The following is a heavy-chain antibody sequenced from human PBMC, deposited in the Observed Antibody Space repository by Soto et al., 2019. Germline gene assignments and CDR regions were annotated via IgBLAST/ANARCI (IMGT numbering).Heavy chain of an antibody. V-gene: IGHV3-30*03. CDR2: ISYDGSNK. Sequence: QVQLVESGGGVVQPGRSLRLSCAASGFTFSNYGMHWVRQAPGKGLEWVAVISYDGSNKYYSDSVKGRFTISRDNSKNTLYLQMNSLRAEDTAGYYCATPTPYQVRGWGVDYWGQGTLVTVSS. CDR3: ATPTPYQVRGWGVDY. J-gene: IGHJ4*02. D-gene: IGHD2-2*01. CDR1: GFTFSNYG.